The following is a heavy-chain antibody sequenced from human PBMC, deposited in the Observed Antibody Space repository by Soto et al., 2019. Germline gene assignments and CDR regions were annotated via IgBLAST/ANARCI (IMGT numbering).Heavy chain of an antibody. CDR1: GGSFSGHS. CDR3: STRAYDTNGYYRFDP. CDR2: INHSGRV. Sequence: SETLSLTCAVYGGSFSGHSWTWIRQSPGKGLEWIGDINHSGRVNYSPFLKSRVTISLDTSKNQFSLTLSAVTAADTAMYYCSTRAYDTNGYYRFDPWGQGTLVTVSS. D-gene: IGHD3-22*01. V-gene: IGHV4-34*01. J-gene: IGHJ5*01.